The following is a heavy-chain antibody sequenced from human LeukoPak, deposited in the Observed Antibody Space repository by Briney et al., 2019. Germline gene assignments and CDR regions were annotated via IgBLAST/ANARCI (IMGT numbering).Heavy chain of an antibody. V-gene: IGHV3-30*02. CDR3: AKGAWEGYYYCMDV. Sequence: GSLRLSRAASGFTFNSFVMHWVRQAPGKGLEWVAFIRYDENNKYYADCVKGRFNISRDNSKNTLYLQMNSQRAEDTAVYYCAKGAWEGYYYCMDVWGKGTTVTVSS. D-gene: IGHD1-26*01. CDR2: IRYDENNK. CDR1: GFTFNSFV. J-gene: IGHJ6*03.